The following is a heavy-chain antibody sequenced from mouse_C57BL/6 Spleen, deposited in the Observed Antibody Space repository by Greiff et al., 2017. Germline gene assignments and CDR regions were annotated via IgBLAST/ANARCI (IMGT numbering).Heavy chain of an antibody. J-gene: IGHJ2*01. Sequence: DVQLVESGGGLVKPGGSLKLSCAASGFTFSDYGMHWVRQAPEKGLEWVAYISSGSSTIYYADTVKGRFTISRDNAKNTLFLQMTSLRSEDTAMYYGARTGLLRYYFDYWGQGTTLTVSS. D-gene: IGHD1-1*01. V-gene: IGHV5-17*01. CDR3: ARTGLLRYYFDY. CDR1: GFTFSDYG. CDR2: ISSGSSTI.